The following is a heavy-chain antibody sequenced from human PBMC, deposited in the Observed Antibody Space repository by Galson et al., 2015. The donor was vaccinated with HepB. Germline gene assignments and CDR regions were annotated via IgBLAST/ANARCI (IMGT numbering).Heavy chain of an antibody. J-gene: IGHJ4*02. D-gene: IGHD1-26*01. V-gene: IGHV3-30-3*01. CDR3: AKEGLLAFINY. CDR1: GFTLRSYA. Sequence: SLRLSCAASGFTLRSYAVHWVRQAPGQGLEWVAVISYDGREKYYGDSVKGRFIISRDISENTVYLQMNSLRAEDTAVYFCAKEGLLAFINYWGQGSLVTVSS. CDR2: ISYDGREK.